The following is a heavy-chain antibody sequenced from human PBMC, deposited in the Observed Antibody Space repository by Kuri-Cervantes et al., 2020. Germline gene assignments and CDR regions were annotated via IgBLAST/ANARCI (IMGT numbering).Heavy chain of an antibody. Sequence: GGSLRLSCAASGFTFSSYDMHWVRQATGKGLEWVSAIGTAGDTYYPGSVKGRFTISRENAKNSLYLQMNSLRAGDTAVYYSARALGSSSWYGTFDYWGQGTLVTVSS. CDR3: ARALGSSSWYGTFDY. CDR2: IGTAGDT. V-gene: IGHV3-13*01. CDR1: GFTFSSYD. D-gene: IGHD6-13*01. J-gene: IGHJ4*02.